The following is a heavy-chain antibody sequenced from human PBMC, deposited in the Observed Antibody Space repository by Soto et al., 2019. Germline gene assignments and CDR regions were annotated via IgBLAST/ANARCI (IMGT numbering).Heavy chain of an antibody. J-gene: IGHJ6*02. CDR2: INPSGGST. V-gene: IGHV1-46*01. CDR1: GYTFTSYY. CDR3: ARGSFWTPIFGVVTPDYYYGMDV. D-gene: IGHD3-3*01. Sequence: GASVKVSCKASGYTFTSYYMHWVRQAPGQGLEWMGIINPSGGSTSYAQKFQGRVTMTRDTSTSTVYMELSSLRSEDTAVYYCARGSFWTPIFGVVTPDYYYGMDVWGQGTTVTVSS.